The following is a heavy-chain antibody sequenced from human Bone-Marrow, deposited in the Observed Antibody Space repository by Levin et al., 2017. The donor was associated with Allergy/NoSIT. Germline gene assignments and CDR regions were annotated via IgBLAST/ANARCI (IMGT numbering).Heavy chain of an antibody. V-gene: IGHV3-48*03. CDR2: ISSSGSTI. J-gene: IGHJ4*02. D-gene: IGHD2-15*01. Sequence: PGGSLRLSCAASGFTFSSYEMNWVRQAPGKGLEWVSYISSSGSTIYYADSVKGRFTISRDNAKNSLYLQMNSLRAEDTAVYYCARGGYCSGGSCYHDFDYWGQGTLVTVSS. CDR3: ARGGYCSGGSCYHDFDY. CDR1: GFTFSSYE.